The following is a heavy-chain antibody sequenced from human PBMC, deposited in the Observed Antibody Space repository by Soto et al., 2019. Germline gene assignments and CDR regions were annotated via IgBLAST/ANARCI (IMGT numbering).Heavy chain of an antibody. CDR3: ARDNPDYDILTGYISGNWFDP. CDR2: IYYSGST. D-gene: IGHD3-9*01. CDR1: GGSISSYY. Sequence: SETLSLTCTVSGGSISSYYWSWIRQPPGKGLEWIGYIYYSGSTNYNPSLKSRVTISVDTSKNQFSLKLSSVTAADTAVYYCARDNPDYDILTGYISGNWFDPWGQGTLVTVSS. J-gene: IGHJ5*02. V-gene: IGHV4-59*01.